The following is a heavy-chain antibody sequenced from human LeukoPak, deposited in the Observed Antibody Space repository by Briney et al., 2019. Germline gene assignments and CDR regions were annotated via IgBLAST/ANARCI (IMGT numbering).Heavy chain of an antibody. D-gene: IGHD5-18*01. Sequence: GGSLRLSCAASGFTFSSYAMSWVRQAPGKGLEWVSAIIGSGGSTYYADSVKGRFTISRDNSKNTLYLQMNSLRAEDTAVYYCAKRQSSYGYLFDYWGQGTLVTVSS. CDR2: IIGSGGST. V-gene: IGHV3-23*01. CDR3: AKRQSSYGYLFDY. J-gene: IGHJ4*02. CDR1: GFTFSSYA.